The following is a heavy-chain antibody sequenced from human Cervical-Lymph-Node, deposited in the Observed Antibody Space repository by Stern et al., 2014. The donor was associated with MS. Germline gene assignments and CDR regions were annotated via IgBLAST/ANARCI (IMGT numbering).Heavy chain of an antibody. D-gene: IGHD1-26*01. Sequence: VQLVESGGGVVQPGRSLRLSCAASGFTFSKYGIHWVRQAPGTGLEWLAVISYDGSYKNYADSVRGRFTISRDNPRNTVFLQMNSLRAEDTAVYQCAREYTTSSKVYGMDVWGQGTTVTVS. CDR2: ISYDGSYK. V-gene: IGHV3-33*02. CDR3: AREYTTSSKVYGMDV. CDR1: GFTFSKYG. J-gene: IGHJ6*02.